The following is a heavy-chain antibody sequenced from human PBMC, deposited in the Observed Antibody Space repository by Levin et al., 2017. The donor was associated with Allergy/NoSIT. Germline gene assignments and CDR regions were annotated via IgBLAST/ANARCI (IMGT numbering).Heavy chain of an antibody. D-gene: IGHD6-13*01. CDR2: IYYSGSA. CDR1: GDSISGSSDY. V-gene: IGHV4-39*01. CDR3: ARQVGYSRTSDY. J-gene: IGHJ4*02. Sequence: LSQTLSLTCTVSGDSISGSSDYWGWIRQPPGKGLEWIGYIYYSGSAYYNPSLKSRVTMSVDTSKNQFSLKLSSVTAADTAVYYCARQVGYSRTSDYWGQGTLVTVSS.